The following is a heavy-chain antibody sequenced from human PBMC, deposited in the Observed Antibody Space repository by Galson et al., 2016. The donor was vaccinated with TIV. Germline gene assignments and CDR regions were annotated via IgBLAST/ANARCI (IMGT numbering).Heavy chain of an antibody. J-gene: IGHJ4*02. CDR3: ASVPTAVTGFYFDS. D-gene: IGHD2-21*02. CDR2: INPNTGDT. Sequence: SVKVSCKASEYTFIGHYIHWVRQAPEQGLEWMGWINPNTGDTKYEQKLQGRVIMTRDTSVNTAYVELRSLRSADTAAYYCASVPTAVTGFYFDSWGQGTLVAVSS. V-gene: IGHV1-2*02. CDR1: EYTFIGHY.